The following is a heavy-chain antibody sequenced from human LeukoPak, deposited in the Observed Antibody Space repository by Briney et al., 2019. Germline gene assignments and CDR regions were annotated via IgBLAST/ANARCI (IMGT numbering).Heavy chain of an antibody. J-gene: IGHJ4*02. CDR1: GFTFSTYW. CDR2: INTDGSRI. CDR3: ARESRRIAAAGREFDY. V-gene: IGHV3-74*01. Sequence: PGGSLRLSCAASGFTFSTYWIHWVRQAPGKGLVWVSRINTDGSRISYADSVKGRFTISRDNGMNTLYLQMNSLRAEDTAVYYCARESRRIAAAGREFDYWGQGTLVTVSS. D-gene: IGHD6-13*01.